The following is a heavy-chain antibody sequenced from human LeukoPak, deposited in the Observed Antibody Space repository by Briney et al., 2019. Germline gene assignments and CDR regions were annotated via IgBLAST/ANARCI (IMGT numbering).Heavy chain of an antibody. Sequence: PSETLSLTCTVSGGSISSDYWSWIRQPPGKGLEWIGYIYYSGSTNYNPSLKSRVTISVDTSKNQFSLKLSSVTAADAAVYYCARNGDIAMALWYFDLWGRGTLVTVSS. V-gene: IGHV4-59*01. D-gene: IGHD5-18*01. J-gene: IGHJ2*01. CDR2: IYYSGST. CDR1: GGSISSDY. CDR3: ARNGDIAMALWYFDL.